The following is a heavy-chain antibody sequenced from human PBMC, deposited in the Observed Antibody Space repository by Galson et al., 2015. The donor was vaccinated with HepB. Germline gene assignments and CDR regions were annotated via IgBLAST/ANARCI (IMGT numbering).Heavy chain of an antibody. Sequence: LSLTCAVYGGSFSGYYWSWIRQPPGKGLEWIGEINHSGSTNYNPSLKSRVTISVDTSKNQFSLKLSSVTAADTAVYYCAGRPRGRGYWFDPWGQGTLVTVSS. CDR1: GGSFSGYY. J-gene: IGHJ5*02. D-gene: IGHD3-10*01. CDR2: INHSGST. V-gene: IGHV4-34*01. CDR3: AGRPRGRGYWFDP.